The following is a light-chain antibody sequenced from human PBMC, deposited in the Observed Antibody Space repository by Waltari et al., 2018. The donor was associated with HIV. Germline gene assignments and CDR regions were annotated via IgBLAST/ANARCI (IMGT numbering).Light chain of an antibody. J-gene: IGKJ4*01. V-gene: IGKV3-20*01. CDR3: QQYATSPERT. Sequence: EIVLTQSPDTLSLSPGERATLSCTASQIVTRVDLVWYQQKPARTPRLVISGASRRATGIPDRFSGRGSGTDFTLSINGVGPEDVAVYFCQQYATSPERTFGGVTQLDIK. CDR2: GAS. CDR1: QIVTRVD.